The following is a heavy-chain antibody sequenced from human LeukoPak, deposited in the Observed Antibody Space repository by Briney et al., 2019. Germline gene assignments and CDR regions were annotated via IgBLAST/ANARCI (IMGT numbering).Heavy chain of an antibody. J-gene: IGHJ4*02. V-gene: IGHV3-23*01. CDR3: AKSSYSGTPRYLDY. Sequence: GGSLRLSCAASGFTFSSYWMSWVRQAPGKGLEWVSGISGSGDTTYYADSVKGRFTISRDNSKNTLYLQMNTLRAEDTAVYYCAKSSYSGTPRYLDYWGEGTLVTVSS. CDR2: ISGSGDTT. CDR1: GFTFSSYW. D-gene: IGHD1-26*01.